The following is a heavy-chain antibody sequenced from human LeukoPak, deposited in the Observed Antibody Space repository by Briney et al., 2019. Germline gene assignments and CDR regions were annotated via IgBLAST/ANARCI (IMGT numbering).Heavy chain of an antibody. D-gene: IGHD4-17*01. V-gene: IGHV3-21*01. CDR3: ARVNDYGDYVGYFQH. CDR2: ISSSSYI. Sequence: PGRSLRLSCAASGFTFSSYSMNWVRQAPGKGLEWVSSISSSSYIYYADSVKGRFTISRDNAKNSLYLQMNSLRAEDTAVYYCARVNDYGDYVGYFQHWGQGTLVTVSS. J-gene: IGHJ1*01. CDR1: GFTFSSYS.